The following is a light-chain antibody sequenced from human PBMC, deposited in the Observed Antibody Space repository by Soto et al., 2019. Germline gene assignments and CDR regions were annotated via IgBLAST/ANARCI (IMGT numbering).Light chain of an antibody. J-gene: IGKJ1*01. CDR3: QQYGGSPRT. CDR2: DAS. V-gene: IGKV3-20*01. Sequence: IVLTQSPGTLSLSPGERATLSCRASQSVSSSFLAWYQQKRGQAPRLLIHDASSRATGIPDRFSGSGSGTDFTLTISRLEPEDFAVYYCQQYGGSPRTFGQGTKVEVK. CDR1: QSVSSSF.